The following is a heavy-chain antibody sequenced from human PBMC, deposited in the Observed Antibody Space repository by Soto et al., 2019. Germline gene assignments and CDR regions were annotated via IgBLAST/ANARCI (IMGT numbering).Heavy chain of an antibody. D-gene: IGHD3-22*01. CDR1: GFTFTGYV. V-gene: IGHV3-23*01. CDR3: AKTYYYDSSGYYFEKYYFDY. Sequence: PGGSLRLSCATSGFTFTGYVMSWVRQAPGKGLEWVAAISGGGGSTYYAASVKGRFTISRDNSMSTLSLQMNSLRAEDTAVYYCAKTYYYDSSGYYFEKYYFDYWGQGTLVTAPQ. J-gene: IGHJ4*02. CDR2: ISGGGGST.